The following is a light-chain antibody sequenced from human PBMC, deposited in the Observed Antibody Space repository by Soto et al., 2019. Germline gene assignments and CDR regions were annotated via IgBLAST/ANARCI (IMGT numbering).Light chain of an antibody. CDR3: QTWGTGFQV. Sequence: QLVLTQSPSASASLGASVKLTCTLSSGRSKYAIAWHQQQPEKGPRYLMKVNSDGSHSKGDGIPDRFSGSSSGTERYLTISSLHSEDEADYYCQTWGTGFQVFGTGTKVTVL. J-gene: IGLJ1*01. V-gene: IGLV4-69*01. CDR1: SGRSKYA. CDR2: VNSDGSH.